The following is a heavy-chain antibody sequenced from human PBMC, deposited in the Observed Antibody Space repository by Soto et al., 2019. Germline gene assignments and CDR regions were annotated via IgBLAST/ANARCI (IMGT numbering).Heavy chain of an antibody. CDR2: IISFCGTA. CDR1: GGTFSSYA. V-gene: IGHV1-69*13. Sequence: SVKFSRKASGGTFSSYAISCSRQAPGQRREWMVGIISFCGTANYAHKLQGRVTITAYESANRSYMELSSLRSEDTAVYYCARDPAGGENAYNYGSESYFDYWGQGTLVTV. J-gene: IGHJ4*02. D-gene: IGHD5-12*01. CDR3: ARDPAGGENAYNYGSESYFDY.